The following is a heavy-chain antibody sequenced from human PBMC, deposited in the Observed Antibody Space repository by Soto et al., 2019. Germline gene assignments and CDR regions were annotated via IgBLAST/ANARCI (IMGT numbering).Heavy chain of an antibody. CDR1: GFIFDDYA. V-gene: IGHV3-9*01. J-gene: IGHJ4*02. Sequence: EVQLVESGGGLVQPGRSLRLSCAASGFIFDDYAMNWVRQVPGKGLEWVSGVSWSGATVYYADSVKGRFTISRDNAKNSLYLQMNSLTPEDTAFYYYAKDGRLQEDYFDSWGQGTLVTVSS. CDR2: VSWSGATV. CDR3: AKDGRLQEDYFDS.